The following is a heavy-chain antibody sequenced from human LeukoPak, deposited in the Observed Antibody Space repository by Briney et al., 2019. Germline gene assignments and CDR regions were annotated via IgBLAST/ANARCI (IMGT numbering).Heavy chain of an antibody. CDR3: ARVAGGRYFDY. CDR1: GYTFTSYA. J-gene: IGHJ4*02. D-gene: IGHD3-10*01. CDR2: INAGNGNT. V-gene: IGHV1-3*01. Sequence: ASVTVSCKASGYTFTSYAMHWVRQAPGQRLEWMGWINAGNGNTKYSQKSQGRVTITRDTSASTAYMELSSLRSEDTAVYYCARVAGGRYFDYWGQGTLVTVSS.